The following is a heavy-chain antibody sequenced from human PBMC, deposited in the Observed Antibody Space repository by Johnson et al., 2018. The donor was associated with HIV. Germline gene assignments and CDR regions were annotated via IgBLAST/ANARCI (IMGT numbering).Heavy chain of an antibody. CDR1: GFTFSSYA. J-gene: IGHJ3*02. V-gene: IGHV3-30-3*01. CDR2: ISFVGIKK. D-gene: IGHD1-26*01. Sequence: QMQLVESGGGLVQPGGSLRLSCAASGFTFSSYAMYWVRQAPGKGLEWVAGISFVGIKKYYGNSVKGRFTISRDNYKNTLYLQMNSLRAEDTAVYYCAKDVRYSGSYLSFAFDIWGQGTMVTVSS. CDR3: AKDVRYSGSYLSFAFDI.